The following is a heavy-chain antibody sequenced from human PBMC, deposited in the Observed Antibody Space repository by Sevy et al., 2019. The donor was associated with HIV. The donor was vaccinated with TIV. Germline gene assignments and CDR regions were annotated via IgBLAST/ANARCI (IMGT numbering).Heavy chain of an antibody. V-gene: IGHV3-23*01. D-gene: IGHD6-13*01. J-gene: IGHJ4*02. CDR3: AKGRQLVSGRFGTFFES. CDR2: VSGVVIPHTTQTT. CDR1: GFTFSRFG. Sequence: GGSLRLSCVASGFTFSRFGMTWVRQVPGKGLEWVSTVSGVVIPHTTQTTYYADSVKGRFTISRDNSKDSLFLQMNSLRADDTAVYFCAKGRQLVSGRFGTFFESWGQGILVTVSS.